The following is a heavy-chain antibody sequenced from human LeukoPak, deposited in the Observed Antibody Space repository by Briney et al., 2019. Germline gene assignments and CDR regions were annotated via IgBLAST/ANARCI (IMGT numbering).Heavy chain of an antibody. Sequence: PGGSLRLSCAASGFTFSSYAMHWVRQAPGKGLEWVAVISYDGSNKCYADSVKGRFTISRDNSKNTLYLQMNSLRAEDTAVYYCARGLFLSGYLDAFDIWGQGTVVTVSS. D-gene: IGHD3-22*01. CDR1: GFTFSSYA. J-gene: IGHJ3*02. CDR3: ARGLFLSGYLDAFDI. CDR2: ISYDGSNK. V-gene: IGHV3-30*04.